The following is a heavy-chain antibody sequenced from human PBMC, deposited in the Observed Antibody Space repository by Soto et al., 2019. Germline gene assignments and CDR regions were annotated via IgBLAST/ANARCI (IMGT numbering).Heavy chain of an antibody. Sequence: SETLSLTCTVSGDSIRKYYWSWIRQPPGKGLQYIGYIFYSGITNYNPSLKSRVAISVDTSRNQFALKLRSVTAADTATYYCARLKRGYSYGSRIDFWGRGTLVSVSS. CDR2: IFYSGIT. CDR1: GDSIRKYY. D-gene: IGHD5-18*01. CDR3: ARLKRGYSYGSRIDF. V-gene: IGHV4-59*01. J-gene: IGHJ4*01.